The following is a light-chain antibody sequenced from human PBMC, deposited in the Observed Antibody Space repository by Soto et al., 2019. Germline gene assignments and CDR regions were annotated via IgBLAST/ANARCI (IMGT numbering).Light chain of an antibody. Sequence: EIVLTQSPATLSLSPGERATLSCRASQSVSSYLAWYQQKPGQAPRRLIYDASNRATGIPARFSGSGSGTDFTLTISILEPEDFAVYYCQQRSNWPPATSVPFGQGTQLEIK. V-gene: IGKV3-11*01. CDR1: QSVSSY. CDR3: QQRSNWPPATSVP. CDR2: DAS. J-gene: IGKJ5*01.